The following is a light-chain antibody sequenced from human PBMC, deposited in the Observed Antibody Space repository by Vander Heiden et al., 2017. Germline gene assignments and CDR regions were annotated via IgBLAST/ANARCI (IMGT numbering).Light chain of an antibody. CDR2: DVS. J-gene: IGLJ3*02. CDR3: SSYTSSSTWV. CDR1: SSDVGGYNY. V-gene: IGLV2-14*01. Sequence: QSALTQPASVSGSPGQSNTIPCPGTSSDVGGYNYVSWYQQHPGNAPKLMIYDVSYRPSGVSTRFSGSKSGNTASLTISGLQAEDEADYYCSSYTSSSTWVFGGGTKLTVL.